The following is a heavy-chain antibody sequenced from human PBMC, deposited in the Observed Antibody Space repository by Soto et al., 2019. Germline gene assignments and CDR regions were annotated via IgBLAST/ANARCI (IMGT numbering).Heavy chain of an antibody. CDR1: GGSISDHY. CDR2: IHNGGST. CDR3: ARPKTIGAAAGKGWFDP. D-gene: IGHD6-13*01. J-gene: IGHJ5*02. V-gene: IGHV4-59*08. Sequence: SETLSLTCTVSGGSISDHYYMWIRQSPGKGLEYIGYIHNGGSTNYNPSLKSRVIISVDTSKNQFSLKLTYVTAADTAMYYCARPKTIGAAAGKGWFDPWGQGTLVTVSS.